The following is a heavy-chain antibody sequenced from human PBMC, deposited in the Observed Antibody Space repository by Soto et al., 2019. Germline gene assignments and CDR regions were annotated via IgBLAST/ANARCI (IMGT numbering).Heavy chain of an antibody. Sequence: GGSLRLSCAASGFTFSSYAMSWVRQAPGKGLEWVSAISGSGGNTYYADSVKGRFTISRDNSKNTLYLQMNSLRAEDTAVYYCAKGIAVALYNWFDPWGQGTLVTVSS. D-gene: IGHD6-19*01. CDR1: GFTFSSYA. V-gene: IGHV3-23*01. CDR3: AKGIAVALYNWFDP. CDR2: ISGSGGNT. J-gene: IGHJ5*02.